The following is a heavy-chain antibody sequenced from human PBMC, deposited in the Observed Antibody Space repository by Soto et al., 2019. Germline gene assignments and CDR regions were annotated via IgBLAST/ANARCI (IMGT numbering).Heavy chain of an antibody. CDR3: ARDTPPTDY. CDR2: ISAYNTNT. J-gene: IGHJ4*02. Sequence: QVQLVQSGAEVKKPGASVKVSCKTSGYTFTSYHISWVRQAPGQGLEWMGWISAYNTNTNYAQKFQGRVTMTTDALTCRAYMELRSLRSEDAAVYYCARDTPPTDYWGQGTLVTVSS. CDR1: GYTFTSYH. V-gene: IGHV1-18*01.